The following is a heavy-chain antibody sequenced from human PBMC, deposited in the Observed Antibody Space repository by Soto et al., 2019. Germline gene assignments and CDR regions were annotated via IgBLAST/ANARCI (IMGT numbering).Heavy chain of an antibody. CDR1: GFTFSSYW. V-gene: IGHV3-74*01. CDR2: INSDGGGT. J-gene: IGHJ4*02. D-gene: IGHD2-2*01. CDR3: AKRDCSRGSCHYYFDY. Sequence: GGSLRLSCAASGFTFSSYWMHWVRQAPGKGLEWVSRINSDGGGTTYADSVKGRFTVSRDNAKNTLYLQMSSLRVDDTAMYFCAKRDCSRGSCHYYFDYWGQGTLVTVSS.